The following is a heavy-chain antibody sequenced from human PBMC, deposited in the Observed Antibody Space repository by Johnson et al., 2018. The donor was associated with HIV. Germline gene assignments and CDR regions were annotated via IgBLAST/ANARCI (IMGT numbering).Heavy chain of an antibody. CDR3: ANDLSVVVPAAPDAFDI. Sequence: VQLVESGGGLVQPGESLRLSCAASGFTFSSYAMSWVRQAPGKGLEWVSGISGSGGSTYYAGSVKGRFTISRDNSKNKRYLQMKSLRAEDTAVYYFANDLSVVVPAAPDAFDIWGQGTMVTVSS. J-gene: IGHJ3*02. D-gene: IGHD2-2*01. CDR1: GFTFSSYA. V-gene: IGHV3-23*04. CDR2: ISGSGGST.